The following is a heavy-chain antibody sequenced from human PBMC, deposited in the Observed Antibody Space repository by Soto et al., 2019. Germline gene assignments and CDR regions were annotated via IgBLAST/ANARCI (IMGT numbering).Heavy chain of an antibody. CDR2: INHSGST. CDR1: GGSFSGYY. D-gene: IGHD3-3*01. CDR3: ARVGRAGEYDFWSGYVYYYYGMDV. J-gene: IGHJ6*02. V-gene: IGHV4-34*01. Sequence: SETLSLTCAVYGGSFSGYYWSWTRQPPGKGLEWIGEINHSGSTNYNPSLKSRVTISVDTSKNQFSLKLSSVTAADTAVYYCARVGRAGEYDFWSGYVYYYYGMDVWGQGTTVTVSS.